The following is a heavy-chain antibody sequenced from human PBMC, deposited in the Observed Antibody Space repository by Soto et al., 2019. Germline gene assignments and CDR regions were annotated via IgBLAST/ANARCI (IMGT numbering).Heavy chain of an antibody. CDR2: ISSSSTI. CDR3: ARERGSGWTFDY. J-gene: IGHJ4*02. V-gene: IGHV3-48*01. Sequence: EVQLVESGGDLVQPGGSLRLSCAASGFTFSTYSMNWVRQAPGKGLEWVSSISSSSTIYYADSVKGRFTISRDNVQNPLYLQMHSLRAEDTAVYYCARERGSGWTFDYWGQGTLLTVSS. D-gene: IGHD6-19*01. CDR1: GFTFSTYS.